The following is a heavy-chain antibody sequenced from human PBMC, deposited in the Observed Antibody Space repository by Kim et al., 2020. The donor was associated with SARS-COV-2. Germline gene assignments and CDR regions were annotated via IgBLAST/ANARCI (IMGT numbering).Heavy chain of an antibody. CDR2: IKSKTDGGTT. V-gene: IGHV3-15*01. CDR3: TTDSEAAAGPFNHYYYYYGMDV. Sequence: GGSLRLSCAASGFTFSNAWMSWVRQAPGKGLEWVGRIKSKTDGGTTDYAAPVKGRFTISRDDSKNTLYLQMNSLKTEDTAVYYCTTDSEAAAGPFNHYYYYYGMDVWGQGTTVTVSS. J-gene: IGHJ6*02. D-gene: IGHD6-13*01. CDR1: GFTFSNAW.